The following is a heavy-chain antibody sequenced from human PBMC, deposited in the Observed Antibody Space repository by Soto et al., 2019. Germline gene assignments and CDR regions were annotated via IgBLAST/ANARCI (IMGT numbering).Heavy chain of an antibody. CDR3: ARDDYGGNRFDY. J-gene: IGHJ4*02. CDR2: IYSGGST. CDR1: GFTVSRNY. V-gene: IGHV3-53*02. Sequence: EVQLVETGGGLIQPGGSLRLSCAASGFTVSRNYMSCVRQGPGKRLEWVSVIYSGGSTYYADTVKARFTISRDNSKNTLYLQMNSLRAEDTAVYYCARDDYGGNRFDYWGQGTLVTVAS. D-gene: IGHD4-17*01.